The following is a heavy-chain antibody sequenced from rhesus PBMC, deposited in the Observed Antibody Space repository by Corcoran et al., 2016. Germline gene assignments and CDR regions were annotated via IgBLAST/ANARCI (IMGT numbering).Heavy chain of an antibody. V-gene: IGHV4-173*01. Sequence: QVQLQESGPGLVKPSETLSLTCAVSGVSISSNYWSWIRQPPGKGLALIGRISGRGGSTDNNPSIKRRVTMSTDTAKNQFARKLSSGTAADTAVYYGARDRWEYCTGSGCYGSGLDSWGQGVVVTVSS. CDR1: GVSISSNY. D-gene: IGHD2-21*01. CDR2: ISGRGGST. J-gene: IGHJ6*01. CDR3: ARDRWEYCTGSGCYGSGLDS.